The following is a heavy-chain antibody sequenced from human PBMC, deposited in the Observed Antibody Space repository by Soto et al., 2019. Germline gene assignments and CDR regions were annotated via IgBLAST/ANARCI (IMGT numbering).Heavy chain of an antibody. CDR3: ARVLGYNSSWWRHTAFDI. CDR1: GYTFTNYG. D-gene: IGHD6-13*01. J-gene: IGHJ3*02. V-gene: IGHV1-18*01. Sequence: GASVKVSCKTSGYTFTNYGISWVRQAPGQGLEWMGWISAHTGNTNYAQKFQGRVTMTTDTSTSTAYMELRSLGSDDTAVYYCARVLGYNSSWWRHTAFDIWGQGTMVTVSS. CDR2: ISAHTGNT.